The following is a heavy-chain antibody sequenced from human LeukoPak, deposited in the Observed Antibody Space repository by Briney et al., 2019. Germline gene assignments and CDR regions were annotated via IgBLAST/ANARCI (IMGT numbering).Heavy chain of an antibody. CDR1: GFTFSSYG. J-gene: IGHJ4*02. Sequence: GGSLRLSCAASGFTFSSYGMSWVRQAPGKGLEWVSVISGRGHRTDYADSVQGRFTISRDNSRNTLYLQMNSLRVEDTAVYYCAKDLGYDYVWGEGNLYDYWGQGILVTVSS. D-gene: IGHD3-16*01. V-gene: IGHV3-23*01. CDR3: AKDLGYDYVWGEGNLYDY. CDR2: ISGRGHRT.